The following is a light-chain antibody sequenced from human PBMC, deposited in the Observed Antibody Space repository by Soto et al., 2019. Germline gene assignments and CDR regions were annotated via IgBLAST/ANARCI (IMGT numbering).Light chain of an antibody. Sequence: QSVLTQPPSASGTPGQRVTISCSGSSSNIGSNYVYWYQQLPGTAPKLLIYSNNQRPSGVPDRFSGSKSGTSASLAISGLRSEDEADYYCAAWDDSLTHVVFGGWTQLTVL. CDR3: AAWDDSLTHVV. CDR1: SSNIGSNY. CDR2: SNN. J-gene: IGLJ2*01. V-gene: IGLV1-47*02.